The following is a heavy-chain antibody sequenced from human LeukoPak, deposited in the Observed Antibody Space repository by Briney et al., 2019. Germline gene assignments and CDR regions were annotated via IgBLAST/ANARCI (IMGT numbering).Heavy chain of an antibody. CDR2: INPNSGGT. V-gene: IGHV1-2*02. D-gene: IGHD3-16*02. J-gene: IGHJ4*02. CDR3: ASPRAIYDYVWGSYRYGLGY. Sequence: ASVKVSCKASGYTFTGYYMHWVRQAPGQGLECMGWINPNSGGTNYAQKFQGRVTMTRDTSISTAYMELSRLRSDDTAVYYCASPRAIYDYVWGSYRYGLGYWGQGTLVTVSS. CDR1: GYTFTGYY.